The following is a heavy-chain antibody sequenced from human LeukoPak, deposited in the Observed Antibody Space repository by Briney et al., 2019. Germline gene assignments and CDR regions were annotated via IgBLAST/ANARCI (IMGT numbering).Heavy chain of an antibody. CDR2: IGWDSDSK. J-gene: IGHJ4*02. Sequence: GGSLRLSCAASGFTFDDYTMHWVRQVPGKSLEWVSVIGWDSDSKYYLESVKGRFTISRDNSKNSLYLQMNSLRTEDTAIYYCAKDRSRSYSSFDSWGQGTLVTVSS. CDR1: GFTFDDYT. CDR3: AKDRSRSYSSFDS. D-gene: IGHD5-18*01. V-gene: IGHV3-43*01.